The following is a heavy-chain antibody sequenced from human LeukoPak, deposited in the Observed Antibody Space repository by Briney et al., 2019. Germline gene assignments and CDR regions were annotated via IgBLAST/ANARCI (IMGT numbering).Heavy chain of an antibody. CDR2: ISYDGSNQ. CDR1: GFTFSSYP. V-gene: IGHV3-30*04. D-gene: IGHD5-12*01. Sequence: GGSLRLSCAASGFTFSSYPMHWVRQAPGKGLEWVAVISYDGSNQYYADSVKGRFTISRDNSMDTLYLQMNSLRAEDTAVYYCAKGGDNGYSGYDLVYWGQGTLVTVSS. CDR3: AKGGDNGYSGYDLVY. J-gene: IGHJ4*02.